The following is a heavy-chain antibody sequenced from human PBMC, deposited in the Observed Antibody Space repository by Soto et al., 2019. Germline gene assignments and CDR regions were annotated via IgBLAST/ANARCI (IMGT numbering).Heavy chain of an antibody. D-gene: IGHD3-3*01. J-gene: IGHJ6*04. CDR1: GGALSMYA. CDR2: IIPIFVTA. V-gene: IGHV1-69*13. CDR3: ARGRGTIFGVVIGGYGMAA. Sequence: ASVNVAFKASGGALSMYASSWFLESPLQGLELMGGIIPIFVTANYAQKVQGRVTITADESTSTAYMELSSLRSEDTAVYYCARGRGTIFGVVIGGYGMAASGKGTKV.